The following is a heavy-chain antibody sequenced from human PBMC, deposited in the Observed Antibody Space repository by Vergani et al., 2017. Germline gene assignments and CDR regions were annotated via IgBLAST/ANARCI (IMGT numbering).Heavy chain of an antibody. CDR2: INPNSGGT. D-gene: IGHD3-16*01. CDR1: GYTFTGYY. V-gene: IGHV1-2*02. J-gene: IGHJ4*02. Sequence: QVQLVQSGAEVKKPRASVKVSCKASGYTFTGYYMHWVRQAPGQGLEWMGWINPNSGGTNYAQKFQGRVTMTRDTSISTAYMELSRLRSDDTAVYYCARDLAWGRSPYDLGYWGQGTLVTVSS. CDR3: ARDLAWGRSPYDLGY.